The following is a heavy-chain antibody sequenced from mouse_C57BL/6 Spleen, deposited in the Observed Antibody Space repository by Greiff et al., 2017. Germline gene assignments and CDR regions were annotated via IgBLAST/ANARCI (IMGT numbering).Heavy chain of an antibody. D-gene: IGHD6-2*01. V-gene: IGHV1-85*01. CDR2: IYPRDGST. J-gene: IGHJ2*01. Sequence: QVQLQQSGPELVKPGASVKLSCKASGYTFTSYDITWVKQRPGQGLEWIGWIYPRDGSTMYNEKFKGKATLNVDTSSSTADMKLHSLTSDDSAVCFCARKSLSSYDTYDYWGQGTTLTVSS. CDR3: ARKSLSSYDTYDY. CDR1: GYTFTSYD.